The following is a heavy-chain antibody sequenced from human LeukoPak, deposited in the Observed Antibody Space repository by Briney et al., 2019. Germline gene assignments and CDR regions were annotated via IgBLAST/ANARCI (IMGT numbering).Heavy chain of an antibody. V-gene: IGHV3-30-3*01. D-gene: IGHD1-7*01. CDR2: ISYDGSNK. J-gene: IGHJ4*02. CDR3: ARDYWWNYDY. CDR1: VFTFSSYP. Sequence: PGGSLRLSCAASVFTFSSYPMHWVRQAPGKGLEWVEVISYDGSNKYYADSVRGRFTISRDNSKNTIYLQMDSLRAEDTAIYYCARDYWWNYDYWGQGTLVTVSS.